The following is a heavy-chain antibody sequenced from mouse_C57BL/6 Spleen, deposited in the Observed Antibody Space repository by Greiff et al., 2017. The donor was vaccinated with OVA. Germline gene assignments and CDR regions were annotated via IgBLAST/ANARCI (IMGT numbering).Heavy chain of an antibody. CDR1: GFTFSDYY. J-gene: IGHJ2*01. D-gene: IGHD2-10*02. CDR3: ARDRYGPFDY. Sequence: EVKLMESEGGLVQPGSSMKLSCTASGFTFSDYYMAWVRQVPEKGLEWVANINYDASSSSSLYSLYSRFIISRDNAKNILYLQMSSLKSEDTATYYCARDRYGPFDYWGQGTTLTVSS. V-gene: IGHV5-16*01. CDR2: INYDASSS.